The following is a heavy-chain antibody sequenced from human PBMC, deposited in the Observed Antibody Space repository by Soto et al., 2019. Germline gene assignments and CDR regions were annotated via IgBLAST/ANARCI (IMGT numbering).Heavy chain of an antibody. CDR2: ISNSGGGT. V-gene: IGHV3-23*01. J-gene: IGHJ4*02. CDR3: AKEDVGGYYYSGL. CDR1: GFTFSNYV. D-gene: IGHD1-26*01. Sequence: GGSLRLSCAASGFTFSNYVMGWVRQARGKGLEWVSSISNSGGGTYYADSVRGRFTISRDNSKNTLYLQMNSLRAEDTAVYYCAKEDVGGYYYSGLWGRGTLVTVSS.